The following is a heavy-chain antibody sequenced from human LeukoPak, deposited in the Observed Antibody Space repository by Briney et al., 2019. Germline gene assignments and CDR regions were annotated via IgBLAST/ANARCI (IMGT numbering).Heavy chain of an antibody. Sequence: PGGSLRLSCAASGFTFSSYGMHWVRQAPGKGLEWVTYIRYDGVNAYYADSVKGRFTVSRDLSKHTLYLQMNSLRAEDTAVYYCAKDRGVFGVAYSLDYWGQGTLVTVPS. V-gene: IGHV3-30*02. CDR3: AKDRGVFGVAYSLDY. D-gene: IGHD3-3*01. J-gene: IGHJ4*02. CDR2: IRYDGVNA. CDR1: GFTFSSYG.